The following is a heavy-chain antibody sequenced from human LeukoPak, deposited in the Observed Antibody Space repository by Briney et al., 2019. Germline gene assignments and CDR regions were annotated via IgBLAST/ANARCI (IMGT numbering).Heavy chain of an antibody. CDR2: ISGSGFST. CDR3: AKAPRGYEWFLDY. J-gene: IGHJ4*02. CDR1: GFTFSNYA. D-gene: IGHD2-8*01. V-gene: IGHV3-23*01. Sequence: PGGSLRLSCAASGFTFSNYAMSWVRQAPGKGLEWVSLISGSGFSTYYADSVKGRFTISRDNSKNTLYLQMNSLGAEDTAVYYCAKAPRGYEWFLDYWGQGTLVTVSS.